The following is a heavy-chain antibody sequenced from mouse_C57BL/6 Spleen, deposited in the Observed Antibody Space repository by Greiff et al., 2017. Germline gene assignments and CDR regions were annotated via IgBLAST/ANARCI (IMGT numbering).Heavy chain of an antibody. D-gene: IGHD2-4*01. CDR1: GYTFTSYW. V-gene: IGHV1-55*01. CDR3: ARANYDYDGWFAY. Sequence: VQLQQPGAELVKPGASVKMSCKASGYTFTSYWITWVKQRPGQGLEWIGDIYPGSGSPNYNEKFKSKATLPVDTSSSTAYMQLSDLTSEDSAVYYRARANYDYDGWFAYWGQGTLVTVSA. CDR2: IYPGSGSP. J-gene: IGHJ3*01.